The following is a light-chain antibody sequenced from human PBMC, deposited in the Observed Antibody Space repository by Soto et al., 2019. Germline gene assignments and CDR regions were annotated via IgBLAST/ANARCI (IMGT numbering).Light chain of an antibody. CDR1: QSVLYSSSNKNH. Sequence: DIVITQSPDSLAVPLGERATISCKSSQSVLYSSSNKNHLVWYQQKPGQPPKLLIYWAATRESGVPDRFSVSGSGTAFTLTISSLQAEDVAVYYYQQYHSFPWTFGQGTKVEIK. CDR3: QQYHSFPWT. V-gene: IGKV4-1*01. CDR2: WAA. J-gene: IGKJ1*01.